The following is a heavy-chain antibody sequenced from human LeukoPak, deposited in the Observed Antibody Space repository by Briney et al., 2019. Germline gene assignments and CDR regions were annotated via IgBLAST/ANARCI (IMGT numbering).Heavy chain of an antibody. V-gene: IGHV1-2*02. J-gene: IGHJ4*02. CDR1: GYTFTGYY. CDR3: ARVKKEVGTAAAGLRSFLDY. CDR2: INPNSGGT. D-gene: IGHD6-13*01. Sequence: GASVKVSCKASGYTFTGYYMHWVRQAPGQGLEWMGWINPNSGGTNYAQKFQGRVTMTRDTSISTAYMELSRLRSDDTAVYYCARVKKEVGTAAAGLRSFLDYWGQGTLVTVSS.